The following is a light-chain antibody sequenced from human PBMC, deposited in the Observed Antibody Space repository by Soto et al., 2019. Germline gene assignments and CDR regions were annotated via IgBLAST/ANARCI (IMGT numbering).Light chain of an antibody. CDR3: QQTDSFPRT. Sequence: DIQMTQSPSSLSASVGARVTITCRASQSISSYLNWYQHKPGKAPKLLIYAASSLQTGVPARFSGSRSGTDFALTISSLQRDDFATYYCQQTDSFPRTFGQGTKVDIK. CDR2: AAS. CDR1: QSISSY. J-gene: IGKJ1*01. V-gene: IGKV1-39*01.